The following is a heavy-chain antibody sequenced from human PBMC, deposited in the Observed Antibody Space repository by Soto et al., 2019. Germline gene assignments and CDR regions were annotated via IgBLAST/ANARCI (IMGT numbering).Heavy chain of an antibody. Sequence: EVQLVESGGGLVQPGGSLRLSCAASGFTFSGQWMYWVRQSPGKGPVWVSYINSDGSRIAYADSVKGRFTISRDNAKNTLYLQMNSLRVEDTAVYYCVRDIRWGRGTLVTVSS. V-gene: IGHV3-74*03. CDR1: GFTFSGQW. CDR3: VRDIR. CDR2: INSDGSRI. J-gene: IGHJ4*02.